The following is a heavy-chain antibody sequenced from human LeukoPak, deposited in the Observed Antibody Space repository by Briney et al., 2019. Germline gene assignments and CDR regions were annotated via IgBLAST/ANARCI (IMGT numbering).Heavy chain of an antibody. D-gene: IGHD6-13*01. CDR2: IYYSGST. CDR1: GGSISSSSYY. Sequence: SETLSLTCTVSGGSISSSSYYWGWIRQPPGKGLEWIWRIYYSGSTYYNPSLKSRVTISVDTSKNQFSLKLSSVTAADTAVYYCARLRSSSWYRGYYMDVWGKGTTVTVSS. J-gene: IGHJ6*03. CDR3: ARLRSSSWYRGYYMDV. V-gene: IGHV4-39*01.